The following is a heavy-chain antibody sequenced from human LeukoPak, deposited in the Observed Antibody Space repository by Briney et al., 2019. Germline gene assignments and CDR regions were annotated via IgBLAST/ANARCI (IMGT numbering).Heavy chain of an antibody. Sequence: SETLSLTCTVSGGSISSYYWSWIWQPPGKGLEWIGYIYYSGSTNYNPSLKSRVTISVDTSKNQFSLKLSSVTAADTAVYYCARHEEWLVYAFDIWGQGTMVTVSS. V-gene: IGHV4-59*08. J-gene: IGHJ3*02. D-gene: IGHD6-19*01. CDR1: GGSISSYY. CDR3: ARHEEWLVYAFDI. CDR2: IYYSGST.